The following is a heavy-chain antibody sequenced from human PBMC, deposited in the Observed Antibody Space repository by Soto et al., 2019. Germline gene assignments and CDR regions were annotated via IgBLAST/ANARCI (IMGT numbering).Heavy chain of an antibody. D-gene: IGHD3-16*01. J-gene: IGHJ5*02. CDR3: ARDSPMITFGGVISPSWFDP. V-gene: IGHV4-30-4*01. CDR2: IYYSGST. Sequence: PSETLSLTCTVSGGSIRSGDYYWIWIRHPPGKGLEWIGYIYYSGSTYYNPSLKSRVTISVDTSKNQFSLKLSSVTAADTAVYYCARDSPMITFGGVISPSWFDPWGQGTLVTVSS. CDR1: GGSIRSGDYY.